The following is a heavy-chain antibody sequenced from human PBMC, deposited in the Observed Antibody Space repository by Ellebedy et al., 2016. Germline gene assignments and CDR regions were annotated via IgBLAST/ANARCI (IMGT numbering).Heavy chain of an antibody. J-gene: IGHJ4*02. D-gene: IGHD6-13*01. V-gene: IGHV3-23*01. CDR2: ISGSGGST. Sequence: GGSLRLSCAASGFTFSSYAMSWVRQAPGKGLEWVSAISGSGGSTYYADSVKGRFTISRDNSKNTLYLQMNSLRAEDTSVYYSAKGIGEFYSSSWWDDYWGQGTLVTVSS. CDR3: AKGIGEFYSSSWWDDY. CDR1: GFTFSSYA.